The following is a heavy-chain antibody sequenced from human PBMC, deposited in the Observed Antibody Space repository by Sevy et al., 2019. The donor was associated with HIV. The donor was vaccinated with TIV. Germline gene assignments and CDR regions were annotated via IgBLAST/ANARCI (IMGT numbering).Heavy chain of an antibody. CDR1: GFTFSDYY. Sequence: GGSLRLSCAASGFTFSDYYMSWIRQAPGKGLEWISFISSGTTYTKYADSVRGRFTISRDNSKNSLFLQMNSLRRDDTAAYFCTKDPPVYGDFPYGMDVWGQGTTVTVSS. D-gene: IGHD4-17*01. J-gene: IGHJ6*02. CDR3: TKDPPVYGDFPYGMDV. V-gene: IGHV3-11*06. CDR2: ISSGTTYT.